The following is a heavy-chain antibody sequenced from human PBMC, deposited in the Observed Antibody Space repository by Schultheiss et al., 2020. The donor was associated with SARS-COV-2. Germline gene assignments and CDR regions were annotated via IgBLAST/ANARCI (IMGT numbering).Heavy chain of an antibody. J-gene: IGHJ2*01. CDR1: GFTFTKYT. Sequence: GGSLRLSCAASGFTFTKYTMNWVRQAPGKGLEWVSSISSSSSYIYYAGSVKGRFTISRDNAKNSVYLQMSSLRAEDTAMYYCARDRDSWYFDLWGRGTLVTVSS. CDR3: ARDRDSWYFDL. V-gene: IGHV3-21*06. CDR2: ISSSSSYI.